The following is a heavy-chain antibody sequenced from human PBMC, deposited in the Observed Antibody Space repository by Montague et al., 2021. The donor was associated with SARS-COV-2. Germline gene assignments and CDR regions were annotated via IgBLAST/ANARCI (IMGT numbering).Heavy chain of an antibody. Sequence: SETLSLTCTVSGGSISSYYWSWIRQPPGKGLEWIGYIYYSGSTNYNPSLKSRVTISVDTSKNQFSLKLSSVTAADTAVYYCAREGSGRGYYYYGMDVWGQRTTVTVSS. CDR1: GGSISSYY. CDR3: AREGSGRGYYYYGMDV. V-gene: IGHV4-59*01. CDR2: IYYSGST. J-gene: IGHJ6*02. D-gene: IGHD3-10*01.